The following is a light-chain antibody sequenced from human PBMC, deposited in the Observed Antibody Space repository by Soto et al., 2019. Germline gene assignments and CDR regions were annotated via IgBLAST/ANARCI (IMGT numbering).Light chain of an antibody. V-gene: IGKV3-20*01. J-gene: IGKJ5*01. CDR1: QSVSSSY. CDR3: KHFGGTTFT. Sequence: EIVLTQSPGTLSLSPGEGATLSCRASQSVSSSYIAWYQQRPGQTHSLXIYGAYTRATGIQDRFSGSGSGTHFTLTIRRLEPGDFAVYYCKHFGGTTFTFGQGTRLEIK. CDR2: GAY.